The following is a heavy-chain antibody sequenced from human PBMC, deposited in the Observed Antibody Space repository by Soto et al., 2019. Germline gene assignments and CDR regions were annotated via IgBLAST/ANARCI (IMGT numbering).Heavy chain of an antibody. CDR1: GGSFSGYY. V-gene: IGHV4-34*01. CDR2: INHSGST. J-gene: IGHJ6*02. Sequence: SETLSLTCAVYGGSFSGYYWSWIRQPPGKGLEWIGEINHSGSTNYNPSLKSRVTISVDTSRNQFSLKLSSVTAADTAVYYCARVDYGGNDHGMDVWGQGTTVTVSS. CDR3: ARVDYGGNDHGMDV. D-gene: IGHD4-17*01.